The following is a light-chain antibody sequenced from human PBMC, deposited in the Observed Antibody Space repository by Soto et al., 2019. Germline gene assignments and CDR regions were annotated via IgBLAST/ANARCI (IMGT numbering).Light chain of an antibody. J-gene: IGKJ1*01. CDR1: QSVDIN. CDR3: QQYRNSPRT. V-gene: IGKV3-15*01. CDR2: GAS. Sequence: EIVLAQSRATLCVARGERGTRCCGASQSVDINLAWYQQKPGQAPRLLIYGASTRATDMPGRFSGRGSGTEFTLTISSLQPEDFAVYYCQQYRNSPRTFGQGTKVDIK.